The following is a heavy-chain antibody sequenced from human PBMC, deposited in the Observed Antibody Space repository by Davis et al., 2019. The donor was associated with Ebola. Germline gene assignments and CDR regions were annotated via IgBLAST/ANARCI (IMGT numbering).Heavy chain of an antibody. D-gene: IGHD3-10*01. CDR3: ARSIWFGERWFDP. V-gene: IGHV4-39*01. CDR1: GGSISSSSYY. CDR2: IYYSGST. J-gene: IGHJ5*02. Sequence: MPSETLSLTCTVSGGSISSSSYYWGWIRQPPGKGLEWIGSIYYSGSTYYNPSLKSRVTISVDTSKNQFSLKLSSVTAADTAVYYCARSIWFGERWFDPWGQGTLVTVSS.